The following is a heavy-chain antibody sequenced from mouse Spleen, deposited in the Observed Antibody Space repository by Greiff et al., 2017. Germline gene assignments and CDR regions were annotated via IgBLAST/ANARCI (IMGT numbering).Heavy chain of an antibody. CDR2: IYPRDGST. CDR1: GYTLTSYD. D-gene: IGHD2-14*01. CDR3: ARDARYDEDY. Sequence: VQLQQRGAELVKPGASVKVSRKASGYTLTSYDINWGKQRPGQGLEGIGWIYPRDGSTKYNEKFKGKATLTVDTSSSTAYMELHSLTSEDSAVYFCARDARYDEDYWGQGTTLTVSS. V-gene: IGHV1-85*01. J-gene: IGHJ2*01.